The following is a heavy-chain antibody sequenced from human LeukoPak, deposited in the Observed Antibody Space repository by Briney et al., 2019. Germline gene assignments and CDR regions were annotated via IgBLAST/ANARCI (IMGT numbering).Heavy chain of an antibody. CDR1: GFTFSSYG. J-gene: IGHJ3*02. Sequence: GGSLRLSCASSGFTFSSYGMSWVRQAPGKGLEWVSTISGSGGSTYYADSVRGRFTISRDNSKSTLYVQMRSLRAEDTAVYYCAKDVLFVLVTGDDAFDIWGQGTMVTVSS. CDR2: ISGSGGST. CDR3: AKDVLFVLVTGDDAFDI. V-gene: IGHV3-23*01. D-gene: IGHD2-21*02.